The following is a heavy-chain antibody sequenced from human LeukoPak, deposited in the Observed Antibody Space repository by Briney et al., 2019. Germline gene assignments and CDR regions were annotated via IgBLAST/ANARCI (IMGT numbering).Heavy chain of an antibody. D-gene: IGHD2-21*02. CDR2: ISSSSSYI. CDR3: ARGRVQTLAYCGGDCYSSAYYYYMDV. J-gene: IGHJ6*03. Sequence: GGSLRLSCAASGFTFSSYSMNWVRQAPGKGLEWVSSISSSSSYIYYADSVKGRFTISRDNAKNSLYLQMNSLRAEDTALYYCARGRVQTLAYCGGDCYSSAYYYYMDVWGKGTTVTVSS. V-gene: IGHV3-21*04. CDR1: GFTFSSYS.